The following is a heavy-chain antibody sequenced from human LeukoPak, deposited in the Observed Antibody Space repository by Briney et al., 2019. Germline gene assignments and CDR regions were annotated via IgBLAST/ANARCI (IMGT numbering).Heavy chain of an antibody. CDR2: IYYSGST. CDR1: GGSISSYY. J-gene: IGHJ4*02. CDR3: ASRDGYNGSFDY. V-gene: IGHV4-59*01. D-gene: IGHD5-24*01. Sequence: SVTLSLTCTVSGGSISSYYWSWIRQPPGKGLEWIGYIYYSGSTNYNPSLKSRVTISVDTSKNQFSLKLSSVTAADTAVYYCASRDGYNGSFDYWGQGTLVTVSS.